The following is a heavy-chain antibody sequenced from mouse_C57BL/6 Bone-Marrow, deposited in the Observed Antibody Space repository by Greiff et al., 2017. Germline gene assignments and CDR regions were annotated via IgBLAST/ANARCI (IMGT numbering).Heavy chain of an antibody. V-gene: IGHV7-3*01. J-gene: IGHJ1*03. D-gene: IGHD1-1*01. CDR2: IRNKANGYTT. Sequence: EVKVVESGGGLVQPGGSLSLSCAASGFTFTDYYMSWVRQPPGKALGWLGFIRNKANGYTTEYSASVKGRFTISRDNSQSILYLQMNALRAEDSATYYCARFDYYGSSYGYWYFDVWGTGTTVTVSS. CDR3: ARFDYYGSSYGYWYFDV. CDR1: GFTFTDYY.